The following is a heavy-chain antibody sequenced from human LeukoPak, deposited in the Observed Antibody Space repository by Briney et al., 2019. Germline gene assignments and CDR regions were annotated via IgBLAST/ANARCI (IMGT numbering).Heavy chain of an antibody. V-gene: IGHV3-23*01. CDR1: GFTINIYA. D-gene: IGHD4-17*01. Sequence: GGSLRLSCAPSGFTINIYAMTWVRQAPGKGLEWVSSITVNGSGISYADSVKGRFTISSDNSKNTLYLQMSSLRAEDTAVYYCAKDPNGDYVGAFDGWDRGTRVTVSS. CDR3: AKDPNGDYVGAFDG. J-gene: IGHJ3*01. CDR2: ITVNGSGI.